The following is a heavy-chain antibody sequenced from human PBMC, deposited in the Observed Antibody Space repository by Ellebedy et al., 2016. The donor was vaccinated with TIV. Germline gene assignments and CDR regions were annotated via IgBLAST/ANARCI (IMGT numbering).Heavy chain of an antibody. V-gene: IGHV3-74*01. CDR3: ARSRGYGYQDY. J-gene: IGHJ4*02. D-gene: IGHD5-18*01. Sequence: GESLKISXAASRFTFSSYWMHWVRQAPGKGLVWGSRINSDGSSTSYADSVKGRFTISRDNAKNTLYLQMNSLRAEDTAVYHCARSRGYGYQDYWGQGTLVTVSS. CDR2: INSDGSST. CDR1: RFTFSSYW.